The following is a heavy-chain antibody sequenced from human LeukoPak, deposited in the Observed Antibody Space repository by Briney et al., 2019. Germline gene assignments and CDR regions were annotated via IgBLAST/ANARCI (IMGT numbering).Heavy chain of an antibody. Sequence: PGGSLRLSCAASGFTFSSYWMSWVRQAPGKGLEWVSAISGSGGSTYYADSVKGRFTISRDNSKNTLYLQMNSLRAEDTAVYYCAKDFLGYYGSGSYYVQRFFDYWGQGTLVTVSS. CDR1: GFTFSSYW. D-gene: IGHD3-10*01. J-gene: IGHJ4*02. CDR3: AKDFLGYYGSGSYYVQRFFDY. V-gene: IGHV3-23*01. CDR2: ISGSGGST.